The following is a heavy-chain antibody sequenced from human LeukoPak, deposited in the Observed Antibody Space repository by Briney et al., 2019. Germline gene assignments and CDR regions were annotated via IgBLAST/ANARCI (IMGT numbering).Heavy chain of an antibody. D-gene: IGHD3-10*01. V-gene: IGHV3-7*03. CDR1: GFTFSSYW. Sequence: GGSLRLSCAASGFTFSSYWMSWVHQAPGKGLEWGTNIKQDRSEKYYVDSVKVRFTISRDNAKNSLYLQMNSLRAEDTAVYYCASGVRGVILLGYWGQGTLVTVSS. J-gene: IGHJ4*02. CDR3: ASGVRGVILLGY. CDR2: IKQDRSEK.